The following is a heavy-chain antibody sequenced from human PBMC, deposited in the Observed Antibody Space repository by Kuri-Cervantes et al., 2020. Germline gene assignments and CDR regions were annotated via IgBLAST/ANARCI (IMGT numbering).Heavy chain of an antibody. CDR2: IYFSGST. Sequence: SQTLSLTCAVYGGSFSGYYWTWIRQPPGKGLEWIGYIYFSGSTNYNPSLKSRVTISVDTSKTQFSLKLSSVTAADTAVYYCASLSSSWTIRWGQGTLVTVSS. D-gene: IGHD6-13*01. V-gene: IGHV4-59*13. CDR1: GGSFSGYY. J-gene: IGHJ4*02. CDR3: ASLSSSWTIR.